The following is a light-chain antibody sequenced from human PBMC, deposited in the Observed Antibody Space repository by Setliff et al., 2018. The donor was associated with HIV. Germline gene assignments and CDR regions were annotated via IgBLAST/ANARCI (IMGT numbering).Light chain of an antibody. CDR1: QSLVNSDGNTY. J-gene: IGKJ2*02. CDR2: KVS. CDR3: MQGGT. Sequence: DVVMTQSPLSLPVTLGQPASISCRSSQSLVNSDGNTYLNWFQQRPGRSPRRLIYKVSNRDSGVPDRFSGSGSGTDFTLKISRVEAEDVGVYYCMQGGTFGQGTKVDIK. V-gene: IGKV2-30*01.